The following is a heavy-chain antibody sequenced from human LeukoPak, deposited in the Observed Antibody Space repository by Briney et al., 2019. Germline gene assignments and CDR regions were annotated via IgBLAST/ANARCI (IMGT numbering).Heavy chain of an antibody. CDR2: IYNNGAT. J-gene: IGHJ5*02. V-gene: IGHV4-39*01. CDR3: ARPGSRYFGDWFDT. CDR1: AGSISNRAYC. D-gene: IGHD3-10*01. Sequence: KPAETLSLTCTLSAGSISNRAYCWDRIRQPPQKGLEWFANIYNNGATYSSPSHNGRVTVSVDTSKNQLSLKLTSVTAAVSATYFCARPGSRYFGDWFDTWGQGTPVAVSS.